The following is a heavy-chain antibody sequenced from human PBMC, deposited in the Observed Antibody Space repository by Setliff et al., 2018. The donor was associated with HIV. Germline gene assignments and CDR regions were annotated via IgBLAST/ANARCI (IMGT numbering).Heavy chain of an antibody. V-gene: IGHV3-7*01. CDR3: ARDFSWATDS. CDR2: IKQDGSEK. CDR1: GFTLSSFW. D-gene: IGHD2-15*01. J-gene: IGHJ4*02. Sequence: GGSLRLSCAASGFTLSSFWMSWVRQAPGKGLEWVANIKQDGSEKYYVDSVKGRFTISRDNAKNSLYLQMNSLRAEDTAVYYCARDFSWATDSWGQGTLVTVSS.